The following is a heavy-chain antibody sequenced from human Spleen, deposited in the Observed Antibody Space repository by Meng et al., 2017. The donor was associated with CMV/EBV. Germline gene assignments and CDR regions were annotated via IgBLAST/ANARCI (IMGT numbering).Heavy chain of an antibody. CDR3: ARVSPYYDFWSGNLAYFDY. V-gene: IGHV4-34*01. Sequence: SETLSLTCAVYGGSFSGYYWSWIRQPPGKGLEWIGSIYYSGSTYYNPSLKSRVTISVDTSKNQFSLKLSSVTAADTAVYYCARVSPYYDFWSGNLAYFDYWGQGTLVTVSS. J-gene: IGHJ4*02. D-gene: IGHD3-3*01. CDR1: GGSFSGYY. CDR2: IYYSGST.